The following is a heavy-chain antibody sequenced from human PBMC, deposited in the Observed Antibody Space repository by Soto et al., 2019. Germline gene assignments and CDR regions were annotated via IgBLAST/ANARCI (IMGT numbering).Heavy chain of an antibody. V-gene: IGHV1-69*05. CDR2: IIPIFGTA. Sequence: SVKVSCKASGGTFSSYAISWVRQAPGQGLEWMGGIIPIFGTANYAQKFQGRVTITRDESTSTAYMELSRLRSDDTAVYYCAREKPRYYYYYGMDVWGQGTTVTVS. J-gene: IGHJ6*02. CDR1: GGTFSSYA. CDR3: AREKPRYYYYYGMDV.